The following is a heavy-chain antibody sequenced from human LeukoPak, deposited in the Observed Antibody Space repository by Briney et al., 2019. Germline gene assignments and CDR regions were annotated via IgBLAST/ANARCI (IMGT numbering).Heavy chain of an antibody. D-gene: IGHD3-10*01. CDR1: GGSISSSSYY. V-gene: IGHV4-39*07. Sequence: SETLSLTCTVSGGSISSSSYYWGWIRQPPGKGLERIGSIYYSGSTYYNPSLKSRVTISVDTSKNQFSLKLSSVTAADTAVYYCATSGYYGSGSYYNGKTFDYWGQGTLVTVSS. CDR3: ATSGYYGSGSYYNGKTFDY. CDR2: IYYSGST. J-gene: IGHJ4*02.